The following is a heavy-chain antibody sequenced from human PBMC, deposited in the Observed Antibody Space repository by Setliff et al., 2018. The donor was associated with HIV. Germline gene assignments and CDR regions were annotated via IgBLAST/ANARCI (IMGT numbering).Heavy chain of an antibody. Sequence: PSETLSLTCTVSGGSITGYYWSWIRQPPGKGMEWIGYIYYNGGTNYNPSLKSRVTMLVDTSENHFTLKLTSVIAADTAMYYCTRGIGGIGYYPDYWGQGTLVTVSS. V-gene: IGHV4-59*01. CDR3: TRGIGGIGYYPDY. CDR1: GGSITGYY. D-gene: IGHD3-22*01. J-gene: IGHJ4*02. CDR2: IYYNGGT.